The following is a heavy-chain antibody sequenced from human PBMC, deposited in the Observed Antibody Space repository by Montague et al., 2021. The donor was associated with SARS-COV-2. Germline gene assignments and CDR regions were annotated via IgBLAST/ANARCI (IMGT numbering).Heavy chain of an antibody. CDR2: VYYTGNT. CDR3: ARDQTGDFDI. CDR1: GGSISHYY. J-gene: IGHJ4*02. V-gene: IGHV4-59*01. Sequence: SETLSLTCTVSGGSISHYYWSWIRQPPGKGLEWIGYVYYTGNTNYNPSLKSRASISVDTSKNQFSLNLTSVTAADTAFYYCARDQTGDFDIWGRGTLVTVSS. D-gene: IGHD1-14*01.